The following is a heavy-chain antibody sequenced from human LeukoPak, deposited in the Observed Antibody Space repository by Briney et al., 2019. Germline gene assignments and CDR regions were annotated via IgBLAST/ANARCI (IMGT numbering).Heavy chain of an antibody. CDR1: GFTISNYA. CDR2: IRFNGN. J-gene: IGHJ4*02. CDR3: ARESWDFDF. V-gene: IGHV3-30*02. Sequence: PGGSLRLSCAASGFTISNYAIHWVRQAPGKGLEWVASIRFNGNFYADYVKGRFTISRDNSKSTVSLQMDTLRTEDTALYYCARESWDFDFWGQGTLVTVSS. D-gene: IGHD6-13*01.